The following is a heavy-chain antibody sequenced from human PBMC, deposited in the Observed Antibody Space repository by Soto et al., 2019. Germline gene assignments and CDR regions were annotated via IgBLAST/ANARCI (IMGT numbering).Heavy chain of an antibody. CDR3: ARARWYDAFDV. J-gene: IGHJ3*01. V-gene: IGHV4-38-2*01. Sequence: SETLSLTCAVSGFFISSGNYWGWIRKPPGKGLEWIGSIFHGGNTYCNPSLKSRVTISVDMSKNQFSLKLNSVTAADTAVYYCARARWYDAFDVWGRGTVVTVSS. CDR2: IFHGGNT. D-gene: IGHD2-15*01. CDR1: GFFISSGNY.